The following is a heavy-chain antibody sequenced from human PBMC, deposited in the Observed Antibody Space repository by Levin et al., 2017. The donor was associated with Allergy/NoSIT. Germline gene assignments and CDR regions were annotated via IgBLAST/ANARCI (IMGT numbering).Heavy chain of an antibody. CDR3: ATDRPPSAYGRWYFDL. Sequence: GGSLRLSCAASGFTVSSNYMSWVRQAPGKGLEWVSVIYGGGSTSYADSVKGRFTISRDNSKNTLYLQMNSLRAEDTAVYYCATDRPPSAYGRWYFDLWGRGTLVTVSS. D-gene: IGHD3-10*01. V-gene: IGHV3-53*01. CDR1: GFTVSSNY. J-gene: IGHJ2*01. CDR2: IYGGGST.